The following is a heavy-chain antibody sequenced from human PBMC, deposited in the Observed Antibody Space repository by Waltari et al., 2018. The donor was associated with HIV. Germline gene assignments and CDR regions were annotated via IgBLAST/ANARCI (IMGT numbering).Heavy chain of an antibody. Sequence: EVQLVESGGGLVQPGGSLRLSCAASGFTLSSYWMGWVRQAPGKGLEWVANKKQDGSEKYYVDSVKGRFTISRDNAKNSLYLQMNSLRAEDTAVYYCARDRHYDILTGSYFDYWGQGTLVTVSS. CDR1: GFTLSSYW. CDR3: ARDRHYDILTGSYFDY. J-gene: IGHJ4*02. D-gene: IGHD3-9*01. CDR2: KKQDGSEK. V-gene: IGHV3-7*01.